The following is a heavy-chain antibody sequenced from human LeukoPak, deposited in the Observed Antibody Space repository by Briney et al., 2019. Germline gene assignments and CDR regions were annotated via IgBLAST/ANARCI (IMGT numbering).Heavy chain of an antibody. CDR1: GGTITSSSYY. Sequence: ETLSLTCTVSGGTITSSSYYWGWIRQPPGKGLEWIGSIYYSGSTYYNPSLKSRVTISVDTSKNQFSLKLSSVTAADTAVYYCARHEVTVVFDYWGQGTLVTVSS. D-gene: IGHD4-23*01. J-gene: IGHJ4*02. V-gene: IGHV4-39*01. CDR2: IYYSGST. CDR3: ARHEVTVVFDY.